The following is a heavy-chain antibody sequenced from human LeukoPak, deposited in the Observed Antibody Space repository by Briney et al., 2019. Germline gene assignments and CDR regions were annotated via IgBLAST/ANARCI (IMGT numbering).Heavy chain of an antibody. CDR1: GYTFTSYD. CDR2: MNPNSGNT. V-gene: IGHV1-8*01. Sequence: ASVTVSRKASGYTFTSYDINWVRQATGQGLEWMGWMNPNSGNTGYAQKFQGRVTMTRNTSISTAYMELSSLRSEDTAVYYCARVPSGYKRGYYFDYWGQGTLVTVSS. CDR3: ARVPSGYKRGYYFDY. J-gene: IGHJ4*02. D-gene: IGHD5-24*01.